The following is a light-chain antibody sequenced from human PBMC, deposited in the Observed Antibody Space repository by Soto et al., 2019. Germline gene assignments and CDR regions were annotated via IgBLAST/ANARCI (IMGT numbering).Light chain of an antibody. Sequence: EIVFTQSPGTLALSSGGRATLSFRASQSVSSSYLGWYQQKPGQAPRLLMYGASSRATGIPERFSGSGSGTDFTLTISRLEPEDFAVYYCQQYGSSPRTFGQGTKVDIK. V-gene: IGKV3-20*01. J-gene: IGKJ1*01. CDR2: GAS. CDR3: QQYGSSPRT. CDR1: QSVSSSY.